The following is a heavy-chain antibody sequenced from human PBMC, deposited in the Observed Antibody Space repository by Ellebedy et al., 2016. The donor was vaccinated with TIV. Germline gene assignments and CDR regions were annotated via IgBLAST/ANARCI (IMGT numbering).Heavy chain of an antibody. CDR1: GGTFSSYA. D-gene: IGHD6-19*01. CDR3: ASQAVAGHNWFDP. V-gene: IGHV1-69*06. J-gene: IGHJ5*02. Sequence: AASVKVSCKASGGTFSSYAISWVRQAPGQGLEWMGGIIPIFGTANYAQKFQGRVTITADKSTSTAYMELSSLRSEDTAVYYCASQAVAGHNWFDPWGQGTLVTVSS. CDR2: IIPIFGTA.